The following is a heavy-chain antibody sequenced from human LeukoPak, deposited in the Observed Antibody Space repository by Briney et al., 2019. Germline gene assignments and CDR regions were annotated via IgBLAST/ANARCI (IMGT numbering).Heavy chain of an antibody. V-gene: IGHV1-18*01. J-gene: IGHJ3*02. CDR1: GYTFTSYG. Sequence: GASVKVSCKASGYTFTSYGISWVRQAPGQGLEWMGWISAYNGNTNYAQKLQGRVTMTTDTSTSTAYMELRSLRSDDTAVYYCARSARIVVVITTDAFDIWGQGTMVTVSS. CDR2: ISAYNGNT. CDR3: ARSARIVVVITTDAFDI. D-gene: IGHD3-22*01.